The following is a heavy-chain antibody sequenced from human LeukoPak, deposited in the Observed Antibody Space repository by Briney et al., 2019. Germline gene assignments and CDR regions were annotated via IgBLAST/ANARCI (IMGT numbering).Heavy chain of an antibody. CDR3: AREVDYAFWSGPYMDV. CDR2: VSGSGGST. CDR1: GFTFSSYA. V-gene: IGHV3-23*01. Sequence: GGSLRLSCAASGFTFSSYAMSWVRQAPGKGLEWVSAVSGSGGSTYYADSVKGRFTISRDNSKNTLYLQMNSLRAEDTAVYYCAREVDYAFWSGPYMDVWGKGTTVTVSS. J-gene: IGHJ6*03. D-gene: IGHD3-3*01.